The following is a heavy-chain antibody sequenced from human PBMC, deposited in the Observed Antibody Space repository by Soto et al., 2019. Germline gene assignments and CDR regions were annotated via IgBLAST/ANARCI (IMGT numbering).Heavy chain of an antibody. V-gene: IGHV3-74*01. CDR1: GFTFSSYW. CDR3: TREKFDP. J-gene: IGHJ5*02. Sequence: GGSLILSCAASGFTFSSYWMHWVRQAPGKGLVWVSRIKTDGSSTNYADSVKGRFTISRDNAKNMLYLQMNSLRPEDTAVYYCTREKFDPWGQGTLVTGSS. CDR2: IKTDGSST.